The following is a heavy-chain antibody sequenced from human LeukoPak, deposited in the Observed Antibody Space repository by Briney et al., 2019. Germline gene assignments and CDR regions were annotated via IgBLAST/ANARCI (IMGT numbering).Heavy chain of an antibody. J-gene: IGHJ4*02. V-gene: IGHV3-9*01. CDR3: AKGDSGSCSPPRY. D-gene: IGHD1-26*01. CDR1: GFTFDDYA. Sequence: GGSLRLSCAASGFTFDDYAMHWVRQAPGKGLEWVSGISWNSGSIGYADSVKGRFTISRDNAKNSLYLQMNSLRAEDTALYYCAKGDSGSCSPPRYWGQGTLVTVSS. CDR2: ISWNSGSI.